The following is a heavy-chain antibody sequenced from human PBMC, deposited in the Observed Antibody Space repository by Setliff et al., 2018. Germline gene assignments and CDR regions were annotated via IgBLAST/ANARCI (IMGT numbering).Heavy chain of an antibody. CDR2: ASVTGTT. J-gene: IGHJ4*02. CDR1: GGSIRSDY. D-gene: IGHD3-10*01. Sequence: SETLSLTCTVSGGSIRSDYWNWIRQPPGKGLEWIVDASVTGTTYYNLSLKSRVTISFDPSNNQFSLSLKSVTSADTAVYYCARAPGRNIRGDYWGQGALVTVSS. V-gene: IGHV4-59*01. CDR3: ARAPGRNIRGDY.